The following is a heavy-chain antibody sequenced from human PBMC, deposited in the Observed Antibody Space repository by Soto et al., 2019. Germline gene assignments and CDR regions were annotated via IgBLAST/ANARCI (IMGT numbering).Heavy chain of an antibody. CDR3: ARDREIHCSSTSCYRYYYYYYGMDV. CDR1: GGTFSSYA. Sequence: SVKVSCKASGGTFSSYAISWVRQAPGQGLEWMGGIIPIFGTANYAQKFQGRVTITADESTSTAYMELSSLRSGDTAVYYCARDREIHCSSTSCYRYYYYYYGMDVWGQGTTVTVSS. J-gene: IGHJ6*02. D-gene: IGHD2-2*01. CDR2: IIPIFGTA. V-gene: IGHV1-69*13.